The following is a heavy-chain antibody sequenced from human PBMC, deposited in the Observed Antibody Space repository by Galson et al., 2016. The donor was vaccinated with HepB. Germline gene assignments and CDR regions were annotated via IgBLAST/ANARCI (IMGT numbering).Heavy chain of an antibody. V-gene: IGHV3-23*01. CDR2: ITGSGAGT. D-gene: IGHD5-18*01. CDR1: GFTFTSYA. Sequence: SLRLSCAASGFTFTSYAMSWVRQAPGKGLEWVSGITGSGAGTYYADSVKGRFTTSRGNSKNTLYLQMNSLRAEDTAVYYCARAWIHLYDLDYWGQGALVTVSS. CDR3: ARAWIHLYDLDY. J-gene: IGHJ4*02.